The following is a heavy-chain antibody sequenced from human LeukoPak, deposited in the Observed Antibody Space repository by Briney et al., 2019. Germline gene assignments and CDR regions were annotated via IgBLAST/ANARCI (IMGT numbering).Heavy chain of an antibody. CDR2: IRYDGSNK. V-gene: IGHV3-30*02. J-gene: IGHJ4*02. CDR3: AKLVDIVVVPADLDY. CDR1: GFTFSSYG. D-gene: IGHD2-2*01. Sequence: GSLRLSCAASGFTFSSYGMHWVRQAPGKGLEWVAFIRYDGSNKYYADSVKGRFTISRDNSKNTLYLQMNSLRAEDTAVYYCAKLVDIVVVPADLDYWGQGTLVTVSS.